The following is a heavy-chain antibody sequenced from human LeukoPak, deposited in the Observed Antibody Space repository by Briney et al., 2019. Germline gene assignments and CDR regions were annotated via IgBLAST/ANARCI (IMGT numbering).Heavy chain of an antibody. CDR1: GGSISSYY. CDR2: IYYSGST. J-gene: IGHJ4*02. Sequence: SETLSLTCTVSGGSISSYYWSWIRQPPGKGLEWIGYIYYSGSTNYNPSLKSRVTISVDTSKNQFSLKLSSVTAADTAVYYCARDRYGYTLDYWGQGTLVTVSS. D-gene: IGHD5-24*01. V-gene: IGHV4-59*01. CDR3: ARDRYGYTLDY.